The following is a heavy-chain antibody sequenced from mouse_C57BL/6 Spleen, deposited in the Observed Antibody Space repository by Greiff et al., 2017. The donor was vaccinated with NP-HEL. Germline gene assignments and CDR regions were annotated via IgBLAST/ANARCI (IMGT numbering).Heavy chain of an antibody. Sequence: VQLQQPGTELVKPGASVKLSCKASGYTFTSYWMHWVKQRPGQGLEWIGNINPSNGGTNYNEKFKSKATLTVDKSSSTAYMQLSSLTSEDSAVYYCARLLGREEAWFAYWGQGTLVTVSA. J-gene: IGHJ3*01. CDR3: ARLLGREEAWFAY. CDR2: INPSNGGT. D-gene: IGHD4-1*01. V-gene: IGHV1-53*01. CDR1: GYTFTSYW.